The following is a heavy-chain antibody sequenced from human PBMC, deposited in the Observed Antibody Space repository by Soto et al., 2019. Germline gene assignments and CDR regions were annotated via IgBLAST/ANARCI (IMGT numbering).Heavy chain of an antibody. CDR3: ARDLQADY. Sequence: QVQLVQSGAEVKKPGASVKVSCKASGYTFTSYAMHWVRQAPGQRLEWMGWINAGTGNTKYSQKFQGRVTITRDTSASTAYMELSSLRSEDTAVYDCARDLQADYWGQGTLVNVSS. CDR2: INAGTGNT. V-gene: IGHV1-3*01. CDR1: GYTFTSYA. J-gene: IGHJ4*02.